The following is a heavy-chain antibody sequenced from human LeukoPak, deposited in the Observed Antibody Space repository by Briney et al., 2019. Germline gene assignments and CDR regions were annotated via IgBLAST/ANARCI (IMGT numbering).Heavy chain of an antibody. J-gene: IGHJ4*02. Sequence: GASVKVSCKASGGTFSSYAISWVRQAPGQGLEWMGGIIPIFGTANYAQKFQGRVTITADESTSTAYMELSSLRSEDTAVYYSAGGEVGATPYYFDYWGQGTLVTVSS. D-gene: IGHD1-26*01. CDR2: IIPIFGTA. V-gene: IGHV1-69*13. CDR3: AGGEVGATPYYFDY. CDR1: GGTFSSYA.